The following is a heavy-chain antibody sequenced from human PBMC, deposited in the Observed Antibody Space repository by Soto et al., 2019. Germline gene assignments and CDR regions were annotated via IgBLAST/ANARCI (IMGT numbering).Heavy chain of an antibody. CDR1: GLTFGSRA. D-gene: IGHD2-21*01. CDR2: ISGNGDDP. CDR3: ATGGHFSPFDY. Sequence: EVQLLEFGGGLAQPGGSLRLSCAASGLTFGSRAMTWVRQAPGKGLEWVSTISGNGDDPFYADSAKGRFTISRDNSKNMVYLQMNSLRAEDTAIYYCATGGHFSPFDYWGQGTLVTVSS. J-gene: IGHJ4*02. V-gene: IGHV3-23*01.